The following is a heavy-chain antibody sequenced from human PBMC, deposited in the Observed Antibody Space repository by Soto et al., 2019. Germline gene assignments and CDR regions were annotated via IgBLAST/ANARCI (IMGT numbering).Heavy chain of an antibody. J-gene: IGHJ6*03. CDR3: ARQQLWFGESEYYYMDV. CDR1: GYSFTSYW. CDR2: IYPGDSDT. D-gene: IGHD3-10*01. Sequence: GESLKISCKGSGYSFTSYWIGWVRQMPGKGLEWMGIIYPGDSDTRYSPSFQGQVTISADKSISTAYLQWSSLKASDTAMYYCARQQLWFGESEYYYMDVWGKGTTVTVSS. V-gene: IGHV5-51*01.